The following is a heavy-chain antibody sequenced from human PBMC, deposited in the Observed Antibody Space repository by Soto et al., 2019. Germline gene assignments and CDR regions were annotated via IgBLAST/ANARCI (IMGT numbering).Heavy chain of an antibody. Sequence: RSLTCSVSGDSLTNGNYYWTWIRQHPGKGLEWLGYIFYSGSTYYNPSLESRLTISVDTSKNQFSLKLRSVTAADTAVYYCARLQYCSHGLCSRYSGPYDYWGQGSLVTVSS. CDR3: ARLQYCSHGLCSRYSGPYDY. D-gene: IGHD2-8*01. CDR2: IFYSGST. J-gene: IGHJ4*02. V-gene: IGHV4-31*03. CDR1: GDSLTNGNYY.